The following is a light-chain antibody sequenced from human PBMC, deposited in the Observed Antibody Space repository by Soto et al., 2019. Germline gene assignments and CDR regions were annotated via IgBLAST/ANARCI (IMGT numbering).Light chain of an antibody. CDR3: QQRSNGPSIT. Sequence: IGVTQSSSTLSGSPRERATLSCMASQSVRSNLAWYQQKPGQAPRLLIYGASNRAPDIPDRFSGSGSGTDFTLTIASLEPEDFAVYYCQQRSNGPSITVGQGTRLEIK. CDR2: GAS. V-gene: IGKV3-11*01. CDR1: QSVRSN. J-gene: IGKJ5*01.